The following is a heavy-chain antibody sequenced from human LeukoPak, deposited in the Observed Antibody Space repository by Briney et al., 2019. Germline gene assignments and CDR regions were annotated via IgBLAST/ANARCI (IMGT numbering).Heavy chain of an antibody. CDR2: INHSGST. J-gene: IGHJ4*02. Sequence: SETLSLTCAVYGGSFSGYYWSWIRQPPGKGLEWIGEINHSGSTNYNPSLKSRVTISVDTSKNQFSLKLSSVTAADTAVYYCARASSGWYLGYFDYWGQGTLVTVSS. CDR1: GGSFSGYY. V-gene: IGHV4-34*01. D-gene: IGHD6-19*01. CDR3: ARASSGWYLGYFDY.